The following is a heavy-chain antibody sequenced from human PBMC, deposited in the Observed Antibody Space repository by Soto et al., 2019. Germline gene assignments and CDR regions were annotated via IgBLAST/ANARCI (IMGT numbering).Heavy chain of an antibody. D-gene: IGHD2-2*01. Sequence: QVQLQESGPGLVKPSESLSLTCTVSGGSVNSGSYYWTWIRQPPGKGLEWIGYLYYNTNTNYNPSFKRRVTISVDTSKNQFSLKLSSVTAADTAVYYCARTYCTTTSCQAHGMDVWGQGTTVTVSS. CDR1: GGSVNSGSYY. CDR2: LYYNTNT. J-gene: IGHJ6*02. CDR3: ARTYCTTTSCQAHGMDV. V-gene: IGHV4-61*01.